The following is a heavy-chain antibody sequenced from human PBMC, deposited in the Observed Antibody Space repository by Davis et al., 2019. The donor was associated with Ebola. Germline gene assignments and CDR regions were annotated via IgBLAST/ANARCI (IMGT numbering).Heavy chain of an antibody. J-gene: IGHJ3*01. V-gene: IGHV3-23*01. Sequence: GESLKISCAASGFTFSSYWMSWVRQAPGKGLEWVSTLGTSADTYYAASVKGRFTISRDNSKNTLHLQMNSLRVEDTAIYYCVKDDANIWFDVWGQGTMVTVSS. D-gene: IGHD2-2*01. CDR3: VKDDANIWFDV. CDR1: GFTFSSYW. CDR2: LGTSADT.